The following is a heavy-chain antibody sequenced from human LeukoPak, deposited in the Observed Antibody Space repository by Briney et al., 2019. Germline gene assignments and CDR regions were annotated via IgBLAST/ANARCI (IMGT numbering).Heavy chain of an antibody. Sequence: SQTLSLTCAGSGGPISSGGYSWSWIRQPPGKGLEWIGYIYHSGSTYYNPSLKSRVTISVDRSKNQFSLKLSSVTAADTAVYYCARVVSTYYDFWSGYTHWFDPWGQGTLVTVSS. CDR3: ARVVSTYYDFWSGYTHWFDP. D-gene: IGHD3-3*01. CDR1: GGPISSGGYS. J-gene: IGHJ5*02. V-gene: IGHV4-30-2*01. CDR2: IYHSGST.